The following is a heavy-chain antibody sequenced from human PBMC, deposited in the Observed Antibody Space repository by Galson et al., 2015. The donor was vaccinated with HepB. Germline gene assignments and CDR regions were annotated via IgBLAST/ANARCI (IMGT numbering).Heavy chain of an antibody. Sequence: SVKVSCKASGFTFTSSAVQWVRQARGQRLEWIGWIVVGSGNTNYAQKFQERVTITRDMSTSTAYMELSSLRSEDTAVYYCAAAPRGYSYGNNFDYWGQGTLVTVSS. CDR1: GFTFTSSA. V-gene: IGHV1-58*01. J-gene: IGHJ4*02. D-gene: IGHD5-18*01. CDR2: IVVGSGNT. CDR3: AAAPRGYSYGNNFDY.